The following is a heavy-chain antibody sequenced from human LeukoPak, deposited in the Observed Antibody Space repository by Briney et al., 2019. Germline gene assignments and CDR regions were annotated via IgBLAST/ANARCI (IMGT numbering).Heavy chain of an antibody. CDR3: ATFIDY. CDR1: GFTFGNAR. J-gene: IGHJ4*02. Sequence: GGSLRLSCAASGFTFGNARMSWVRQAPGKGLEWVSFISSSGSNIYYADSVKGRFTISRDNAKNSLYLQMNSLRAEDTAVYYCATFIDYWGQGTLVTVSS. V-gene: IGHV3-48*04. CDR2: ISSSGSNI.